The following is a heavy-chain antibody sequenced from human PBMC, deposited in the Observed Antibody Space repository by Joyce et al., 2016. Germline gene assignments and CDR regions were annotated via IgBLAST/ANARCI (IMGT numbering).Heavy chain of an antibody. D-gene: IGHD5-18*01. CDR3: ARDTAMATGYYYYGMDV. CDR2: INPGGGST. Sequence: QVQLVQSGAEVKKPGASVKVSCQASGYTCTNYYMHWGRQAPGQGLEWKGIINPGGGSTNSAQKFQGRVTMTRDTSTSTVYMELSSLRSEDTAVYYCARDTAMATGYYYYGMDVWGQGTTVTVSS. CDR1: GYTCTNYY. J-gene: IGHJ6*02. V-gene: IGHV1-46*01.